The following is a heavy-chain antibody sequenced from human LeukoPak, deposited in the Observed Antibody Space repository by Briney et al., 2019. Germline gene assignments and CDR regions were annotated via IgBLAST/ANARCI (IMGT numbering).Heavy chain of an antibody. CDR2: ISWNSGSI. V-gene: IGHV3-9*01. Sequence: HPGGSLRLSCAASGFTFDDYAMHWVRQAPGKGLEWVSGISWNSGSIGYADSVKGRFTISRDNAKNSLYLQMNSLRAEDTALYYCAKDIRGMATVSFDYWGQGTLVTVSS. J-gene: IGHJ4*02. D-gene: IGHD5-24*01. CDR1: GFTFDDYA. CDR3: AKDIRGMATVSFDY.